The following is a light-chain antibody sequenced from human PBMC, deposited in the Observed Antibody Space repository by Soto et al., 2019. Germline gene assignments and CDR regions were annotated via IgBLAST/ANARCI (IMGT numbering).Light chain of an antibody. J-gene: IGLJ2*01. CDR2: EVS. Sequence: QSALTQPPSASGSPGQSVTISCTGTSSDVGGYNYVSWYQQHPGKAPKLMISEVSKRPSGVTDRFSGSKSGNTASLTVSGLEDEEADYYCCTSFAGNNNLVFGGGTKLTVL. V-gene: IGLV2-8*01. CDR3: TSFAGNNNLV. CDR1: SSDVGGYNY.